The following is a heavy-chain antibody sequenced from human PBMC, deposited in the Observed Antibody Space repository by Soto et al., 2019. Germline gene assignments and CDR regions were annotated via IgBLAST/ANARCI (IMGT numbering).Heavy chain of an antibody. CDR1: GDTFSSYA. Sequence: QVPLVQSGAEVKKPGSSVTVSCKASGDTFSSYAIHWVRQAPGQGLEWMGGISPMYGPAKYAQRFQGRVTITADDSTTTVYMELTSLSSQDTAVYYCARVTSMVRGVIDNWFDPWGHGTLVTVSS. V-gene: IGHV1-69*01. J-gene: IGHJ5*02. CDR3: ARVTSMVRGVIDNWFDP. CDR2: ISPMYGPA. D-gene: IGHD3-10*01.